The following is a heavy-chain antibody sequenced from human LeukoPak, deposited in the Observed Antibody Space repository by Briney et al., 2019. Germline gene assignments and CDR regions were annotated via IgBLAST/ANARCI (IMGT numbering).Heavy chain of an antibody. CDR2: IKQDGSEK. Sequence: PGGSLRLSCAASGFTFSSYWMSWVRQAPGKGLEWVANIKQDGSEKYYADSVKGRFTISRDNAKNSLYLQMNSLRAEDTAVYYCARDAPNTLEWLFGLFDYWGQGTLVTVSS. V-gene: IGHV3-7*01. D-gene: IGHD3-3*01. J-gene: IGHJ4*02. CDR3: ARDAPNTLEWLFGLFDY. CDR1: GFTFSSYW.